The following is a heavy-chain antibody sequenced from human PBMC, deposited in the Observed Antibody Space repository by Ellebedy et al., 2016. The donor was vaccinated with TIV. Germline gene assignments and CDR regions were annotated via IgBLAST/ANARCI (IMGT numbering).Heavy chain of an antibody. J-gene: IGHJ4*02. CDR3: ARDENYVAEVIDY. CDR1: GFTFSTYS. D-gene: IGHD1-7*01. V-gene: IGHV3-48*02. CDR2: ISSNSGNI. Sequence: GESLKISCAASGFTFSTYSMHWVRQAPGKGLEWVSYISSNSGNIYYAASVKGRFTISRDNAKNSLYLQMNRLRDEDTAVYYCARDENYVAEVIDYWGQGTLVTVSS.